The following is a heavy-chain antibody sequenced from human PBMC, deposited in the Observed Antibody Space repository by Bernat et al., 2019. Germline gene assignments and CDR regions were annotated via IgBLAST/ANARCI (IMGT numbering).Heavy chain of an antibody. V-gene: IGHV3-33*08. CDR2: IWHDGSNE. CDR3: AREHIVGSTRGFDY. CDR1: GFTVSSNY. J-gene: IGHJ4*02. Sequence: VQLVETGGGLIQPGGSLRLSCAASGFTVSSNYMSWVRQAPGKGLEWVAVIWHDGSNENYAESVKGRFTISRDNSESTLYLQMNSLRAEDSALYYCAREHIVGSTRGFDYWGQGTLVTVSS. D-gene: IGHD1-26*01.